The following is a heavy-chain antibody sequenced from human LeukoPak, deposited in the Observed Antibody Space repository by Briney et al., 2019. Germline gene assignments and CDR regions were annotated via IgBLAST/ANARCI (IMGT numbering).Heavy chain of an antibody. CDR1: GGTFSSYA. Sequence: GASVKVSCKASGGTFSSYAISWVRQAPGQGLEWMGRIIPILGIANYAQKFQGRVTITADKSTSTAYMELSSLRSEDTAVYYCARVGDGFFSDYWGQGTLVTVSS. CDR3: ARVGDGFFSDY. D-gene: IGHD3-10*01. CDR2: IIPILGIA. J-gene: IGHJ4*02. V-gene: IGHV1-69*04.